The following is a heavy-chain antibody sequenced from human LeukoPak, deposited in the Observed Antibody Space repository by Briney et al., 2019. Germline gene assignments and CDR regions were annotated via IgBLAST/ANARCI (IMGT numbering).Heavy chain of an antibody. J-gene: IGHJ4*02. V-gene: IGHV1-2*02. CDR2: INPNSGGT. Sequence: ASVKVSCKASGYTFTGYYMHWVRQAPGQGLEWMGWINPNSGGTNYAQKFQGRVIMTRDTSISTAYMELSRLRSDDTAVYYCARGTSVLLWFGELKDWGQGTLVTVSS. D-gene: IGHD3-10*01. CDR1: GYTFTGYY. CDR3: ARGTSVLLWFGELKD.